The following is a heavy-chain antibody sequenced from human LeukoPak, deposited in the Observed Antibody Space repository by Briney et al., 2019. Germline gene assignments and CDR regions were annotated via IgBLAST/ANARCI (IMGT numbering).Heavy chain of an antibody. CDR1: GGTFSSYA. J-gene: IGHJ5*02. Sequence: SVMVSCKASGGTFSSYAIIWVRQAPGQGLEWMGGIIPIFGTANYEQKFQGRVTITADESTSTAYMELSSLRSEDTAVYYCARRERLNWFDPWGQGTLVTVSS. CDR2: IIPIFGTA. CDR3: ARRERLNWFDP. V-gene: IGHV1-69*13. D-gene: IGHD6-25*01.